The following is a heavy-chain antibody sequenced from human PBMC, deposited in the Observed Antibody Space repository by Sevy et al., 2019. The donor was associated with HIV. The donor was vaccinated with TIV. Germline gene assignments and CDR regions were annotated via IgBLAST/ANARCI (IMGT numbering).Heavy chain of an antibody. CDR2: IFPSGGS. CDR1: GGSIRSGRYY. J-gene: IGHJ4*02. D-gene: IGHD5-12*01. V-gene: IGHV4-61*02. Sequence: SETLSLTCTVSGGSIRSGRYYWTWIRQPAGKGLEWIGRIFPSGGSNFNPSMMSRVSMSIDTSKKQFSLWLTSVTAADPAVYYCARAVGDGYNYGYFDSWGPGTLVTVSS. CDR3: ARAVGDGYNYGYFDS.